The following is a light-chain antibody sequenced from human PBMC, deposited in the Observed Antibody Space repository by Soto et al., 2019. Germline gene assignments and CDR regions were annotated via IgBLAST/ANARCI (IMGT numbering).Light chain of an antibody. V-gene: IGKV3-11*01. CDR3: QQRSNWPDLVT. CDR1: QSVSSS. J-gene: IGKJ5*01. CDR2: DAS. Sequence: IVLTQSPGALSLSPGEKATLSCRAIQSVSSSLAWYQQKPGQAHRLLIYDASNRATGIPARFSGSGSGTDFTLTISSLEPEDFAVYYCQQRSNWPDLVTFGQGTRLEI.